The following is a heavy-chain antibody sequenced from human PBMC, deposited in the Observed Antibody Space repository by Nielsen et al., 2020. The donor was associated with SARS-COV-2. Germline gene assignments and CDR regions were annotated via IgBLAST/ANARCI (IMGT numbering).Heavy chain of an antibody. CDR2: VSASGGST. D-gene: IGHD3-10*01. CDR1: GFTFNIYA. CDR3: AKDGVVRGDALDL. V-gene: IGHV3-23*01. J-gene: IGHJ3*01. Sequence: GESLKISCAASGFTFNIYAMAWVRRAPGRGLQWVTGVSASGGSTYYTDSAKGRFSISIDNSKNTLFLQMHSLRVEDTALYYCAKDGVVRGDALDLWGQGTMVTVSS.